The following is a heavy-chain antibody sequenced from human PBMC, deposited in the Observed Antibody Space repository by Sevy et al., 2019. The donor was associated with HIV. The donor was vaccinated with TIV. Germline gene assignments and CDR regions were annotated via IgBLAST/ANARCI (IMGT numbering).Heavy chain of an antibody. CDR3: ASGYCGSTSCPKTDAFDI. D-gene: IGHD2-2*03. V-gene: IGHV5-51*01. J-gene: IGHJ3*02. CDR1: GYSFTSYW. CDR2: IYPGDSDT. Sequence: GESLKISCKGSGYSFTSYWIGWVRQMPGKGLEWMGIIYPGDSDTRYSPSFQGQVTISADKSISTAYLQWSSLKASDTAMYYCASGYCGSTSCPKTDAFDIWGQGTMVTVSS.